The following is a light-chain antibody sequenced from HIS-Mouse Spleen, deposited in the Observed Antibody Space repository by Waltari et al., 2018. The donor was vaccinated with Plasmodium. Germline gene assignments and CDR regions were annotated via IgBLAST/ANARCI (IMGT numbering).Light chain of an antibody. CDR3: YSTDSSGNHRV. J-gene: IGLJ3*02. V-gene: IGLV3-10*01. CDR1: ALPQKY. Sequence: SYELTQPPSVSVSPGQPARITCSRDALPQKYASWYQQKSGQAPVLVIYEDSKRPSGIPERFSGSSSGTMATLTISGAQVEDEADYYCYSTDSSGNHRVFGGGTKLTVL. CDR2: EDS.